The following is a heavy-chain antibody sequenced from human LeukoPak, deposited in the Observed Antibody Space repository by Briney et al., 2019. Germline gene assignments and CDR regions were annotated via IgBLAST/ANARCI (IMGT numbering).Heavy chain of an antibody. J-gene: IGHJ4*02. CDR1: GFIFSSYA. CDR2: ISGSGGST. D-gene: IGHD5-12*01. CDR3: AKDRFGGYDMHYYFDY. V-gene: IGHV3-23*01. Sequence: GGSLRLSCAASGFIFSSYAMSWVRQAPGKGLEWVSAISGSGGSTYYADSVKGRFTISRDNSKNTLYLQMNSLRAEDTAVYYCAKDRFGGYDMHYYFDYWGQGTLVTVSS.